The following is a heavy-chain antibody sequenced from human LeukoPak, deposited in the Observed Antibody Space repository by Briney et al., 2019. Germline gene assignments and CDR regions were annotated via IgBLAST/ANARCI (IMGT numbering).Heavy chain of an antibody. CDR1: GGTFSSYA. CDR3: ASSAHYYDSNGPADY. V-gene: IGHV1-69*05. CDR2: FIYIYGSA. Sequence: SVKVSCKTSGGTFSSYAINWVRQAPGQGLEWMGWFIYIYGSAVYAEKFQGRVTITTDESSSTVYMELSSLRSEDTAVYYCASSAHYYDSNGPADYWRQGTRVTVSS. D-gene: IGHD3-22*01. J-gene: IGHJ4*02.